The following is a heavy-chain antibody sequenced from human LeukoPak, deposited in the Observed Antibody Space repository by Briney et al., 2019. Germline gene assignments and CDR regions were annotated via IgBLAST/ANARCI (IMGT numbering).Heavy chain of an antibody. J-gene: IGHJ4*02. CDR1: GYTFTSYG. CDR2: ISGYNANT. CDR3: GKETGIILVRGAVDY. D-gene: IGHD3-10*01. Sequence: GASVKVSCKASGYTFTSYGISWLRQAPGQGLEWLGWISGYNANTNYAQKFQGRATMTTDTPTSTAYMDLRSLKSDDTALYYCGKETGIILVRGAVDYWGQGTLVTVSS. V-gene: IGHV1-18*01.